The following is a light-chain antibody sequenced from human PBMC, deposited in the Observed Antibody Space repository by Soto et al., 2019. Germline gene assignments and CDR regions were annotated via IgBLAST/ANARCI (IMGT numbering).Light chain of an antibody. CDR2: ITN. J-gene: IGLJ3*02. CDR3: VLYMGSGIWV. Sequence: QTVVTQEPSFSVSPGGTVTLTCGLSSGSVSTRHYPSWYQQTPGQAPRTLIYITNTRSSGVPDRFSGSILGSKAALTITGAQADDESDYYCVLYMGSGIWVFGGGTQLTVL. V-gene: IGLV8-61*01. CDR1: SGSVSTRHY.